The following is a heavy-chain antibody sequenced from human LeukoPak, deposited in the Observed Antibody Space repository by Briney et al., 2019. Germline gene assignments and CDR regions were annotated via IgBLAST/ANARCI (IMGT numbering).Heavy chain of an antibody. CDR3: ARGARRSGYSATIDY. CDR2: IIPIFGTA. D-gene: IGHD3-22*01. CDR1: GGTFSSYA. J-gene: IGHJ4*02. Sequence: ASVKVSCKASGGTFSSYAISWVRQAPGQGLEWTGGIIPIFGTANYAQKFQGRVTITADESTSTAYMELSSLRSEDTAVYYCARGARRSGYSATIDYWGQGTLVTVSS. V-gene: IGHV1-69*13.